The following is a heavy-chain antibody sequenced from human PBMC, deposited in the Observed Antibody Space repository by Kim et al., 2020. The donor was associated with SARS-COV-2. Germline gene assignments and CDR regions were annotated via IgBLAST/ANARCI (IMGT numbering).Heavy chain of an antibody. CDR1: GDTVSSKY. CDR2: MYYSGRT. V-gene: IGHV4-59*02. CDR3: ARDPCVDPYYFDH. Sequence: SETLSLTCTVSGDTVSSKYWSWIRQSPGKGLEWIGYMYYSGRTNYNPSLKSRVTMSLDTSKNQFSLKLTSVTAADTAVYYCARDPCVDPYYFDHWGQGTLVTVSS. J-gene: IGHJ4*02.